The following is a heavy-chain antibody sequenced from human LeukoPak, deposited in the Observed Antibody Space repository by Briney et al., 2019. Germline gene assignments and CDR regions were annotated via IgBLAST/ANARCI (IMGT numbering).Heavy chain of an antibody. J-gene: IGHJ5*02. CDR3: ARGGYCSGGSCFRYNWFDP. CDR2: INPNSGGT. V-gene: IGHV1-2*02. D-gene: IGHD2-15*01. CDR1: GYTFTGYY. Sequence: ASVKVSCKASGYTFTGYYMHWVRQAPGQGLEWMGWINPNSGGTNYAQKFQGRVTMTRDTSISTAYMELSRLRSDDTAVYNCARGGYCSGGSCFRYNWFDPWGQGTLVTVSS.